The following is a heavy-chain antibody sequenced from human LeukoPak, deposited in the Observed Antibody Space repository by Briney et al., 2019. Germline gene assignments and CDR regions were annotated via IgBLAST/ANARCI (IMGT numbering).Heavy chain of an antibody. Sequence: KPSETLSLTCTVSGGSISSYYWSWIRQPPGKGLEWIGYIYYSGSTNYNTSLKSRVTISVDTSKNQFSLKLSSVTAADTAVYYCARHVFYYGSGSYYNWFDPWGQGTLVTVSS. CDR3: ARHVFYYGSGSYYNWFDP. CDR2: IYYSGST. D-gene: IGHD3-10*01. J-gene: IGHJ5*02. CDR1: GGSISSYY. V-gene: IGHV4-59*08.